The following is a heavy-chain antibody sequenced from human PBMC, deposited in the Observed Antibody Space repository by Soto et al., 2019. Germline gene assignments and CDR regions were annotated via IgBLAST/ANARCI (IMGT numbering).Heavy chain of an antibody. CDR1: GFTFSSYA. V-gene: IGHV3-23*01. Sequence: GGSLRLSCAASGFTFSSYALSWVRQAPGKGLEWVSAISGSGGSTYYADSVKGRFTISRDNSKNTLYLQMNSLRAEDTAVYYCAKNPVAAAGESDYYYGMDVWGQGTTVTVSS. D-gene: IGHD6-13*01. CDR3: AKNPVAAAGESDYYYGMDV. J-gene: IGHJ6*02. CDR2: ISGSGGST.